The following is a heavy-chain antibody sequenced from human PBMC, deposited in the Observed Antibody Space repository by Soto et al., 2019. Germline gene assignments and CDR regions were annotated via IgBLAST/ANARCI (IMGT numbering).Heavy chain of an antibody. CDR1: GGSISSSSYY. Sequence: QLQLQESGPGLVKPSETLSLTCTVSGGSISSSSYYWGWIRQPPGKGLEWIGSIYYSGSTYYNPSLKSRVTISVDTSKNQFSLKLSSVTAADTAVYYCASLGGVALFDYWGQGTLVTVSS. J-gene: IGHJ4*02. CDR2: IYYSGST. V-gene: IGHV4-39*01. D-gene: IGHD3-3*01. CDR3: ASLGGVALFDY.